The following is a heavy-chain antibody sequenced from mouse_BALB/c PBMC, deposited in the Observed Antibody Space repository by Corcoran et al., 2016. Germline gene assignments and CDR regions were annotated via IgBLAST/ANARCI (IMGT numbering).Heavy chain of an antibody. D-gene: IGHD2-1*01. CDR3: ARSLYGNGAMDY. V-gene: IGHV1-26*01. J-gene: IGHJ4*01. CDR2: INPYNGAT. CDR1: GYSFTGYY. Sequence: EVQLQQSGPELVNPGASVKISCKASGYSFTGYYIHWVKQSHVKSLEWIGRINPYNGATSYNQDFKDKASLTVDKSSSTAYMELHSLTSEDSAVYYCARSLYGNGAMDYWGQGTSVTVSS.